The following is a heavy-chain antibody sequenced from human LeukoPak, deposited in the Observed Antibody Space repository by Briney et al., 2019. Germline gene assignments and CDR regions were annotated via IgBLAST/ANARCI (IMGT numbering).Heavy chain of an antibody. Sequence: ASVKVSCKASGYTFTGYYMHWVRQAPGQGLEWMGWINPNSGGTNYAQKFQGWVTMTRDMSISTAYMELSRLRSDDTAVYYCARGTLRAGSGTRYYFDYWGQGTLVTISS. CDR2: INPNSGGT. V-gene: IGHV1-2*04. CDR1: GYTFTGYY. CDR3: ARGTLRAGSGTRYYFDY. D-gene: IGHD2-2*01. J-gene: IGHJ4*02.